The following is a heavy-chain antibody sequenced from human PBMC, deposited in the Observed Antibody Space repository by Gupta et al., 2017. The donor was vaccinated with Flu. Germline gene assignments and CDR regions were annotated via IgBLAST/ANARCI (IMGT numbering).Heavy chain of an antibody. V-gene: IGHV3-11*05. CDR3: ARDRGGVVAATPDYYYGMDV. CDR2: ISSSSSYT. D-gene: IGHD2-15*01. CDR1: GFTFSDYY. J-gene: IGHJ6*02. Sequence: VKPGGSLRLSCAASGFTFSDYYMSWIRQAPGKGLEWVSYISSSSSYTNYADSVKGRFTISRDNAKNSLYLQMNSLRAEDTAVYYCARDRGGVVAATPDYYYGMDVWGQGTTVTVSS.